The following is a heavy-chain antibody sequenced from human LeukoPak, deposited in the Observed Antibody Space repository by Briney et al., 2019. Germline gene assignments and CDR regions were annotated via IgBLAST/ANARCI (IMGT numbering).Heavy chain of an antibody. CDR2: ISWNSDSI. D-gene: IGHD3-22*01. V-gene: IGHV3-9*01. CDR1: GFTFGDYA. Sequence: QPGGSLRLSCAASGFTFGDYAMHWVRQAPGKGLEWVSGISWNSDSIGYADSVKGRFTISRDNAKNSLYLQMNSLKTEDTAVYYCTAPNYYDSNFQHWGQGTLVTVSS. J-gene: IGHJ1*01. CDR3: TAPNYYDSNFQH.